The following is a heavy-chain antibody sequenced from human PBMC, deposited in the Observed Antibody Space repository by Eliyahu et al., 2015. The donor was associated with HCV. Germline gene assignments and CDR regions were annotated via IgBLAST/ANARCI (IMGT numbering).Heavy chain of an antibody. J-gene: IGHJ4*02. V-gene: IGHV3-23*01. D-gene: IGHD6-6*01. CDR3: AKEMTGSSSSYDY. CDR1: GFTFSSYA. Sequence: EVQLLESGGGLVQPGXSLRLXCAASGFTFSSYAMSWVRQAPGKGLEWXSAISGSGGSXYYAXSVKGRFTISRDNSKNTLYLQMNSLRAEDTAVYYCAKEMTGSSSSYDYWGQGTLVTVSS. CDR2: ISGSGGSX.